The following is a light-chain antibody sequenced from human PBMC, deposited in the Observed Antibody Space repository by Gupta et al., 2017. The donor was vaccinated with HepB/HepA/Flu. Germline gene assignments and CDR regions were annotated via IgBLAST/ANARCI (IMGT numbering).Light chain of an antibody. Sequence: EVVLTQSPATLSLSPGERATLSCRASRSVSTYLAWYQQKPGQAPRLLIYDASNRATGIPARFSGSGSGTDFTLTISSLEPEDFAVYYCQQRSNWSPITFGQGTRLEIK. V-gene: IGKV3-11*01. J-gene: IGKJ5*01. CDR3: QQRSNWSPIT. CDR2: DAS. CDR1: RSVSTY.